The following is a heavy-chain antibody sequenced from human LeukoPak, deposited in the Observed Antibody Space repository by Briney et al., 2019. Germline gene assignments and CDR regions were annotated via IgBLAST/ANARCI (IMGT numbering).Heavy chain of an antibody. CDR2: ISGSGGST. CDR1: GFTFSSYA. Sequence: PGGSLRLSCAASGFTFSSYAMSWVRQAPGKGLEWVSAISGSGGSTYYADSVKGRFTISRDNSKNTLYLQMNSLRAEDTAVYYCAKDRGRYCSSTSCPGDFQHWGQGTLVTVSS. J-gene: IGHJ1*01. D-gene: IGHD2-2*01. CDR3: AKDRGRYCSSTSCPGDFQH. V-gene: IGHV3-23*01.